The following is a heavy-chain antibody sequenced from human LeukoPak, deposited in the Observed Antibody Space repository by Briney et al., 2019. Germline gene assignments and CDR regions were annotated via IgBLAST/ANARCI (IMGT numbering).Heavy chain of an antibody. CDR1: GFTFSSYD. CDR2: IWYDGSNK. D-gene: IGHD2-2*01. Sequence: PGGSLRLSCAASGFTFSSYDMHWVRQAPGKGLEWVAVIWYDGSNKYYADSVKGRFTISRDNSKNTLYLQMNSLRAEDTAVYYCARSQYQLLHFDYWGQGTLVTVSS. J-gene: IGHJ4*02. V-gene: IGHV3-33*01. CDR3: ARSQYQLLHFDY.